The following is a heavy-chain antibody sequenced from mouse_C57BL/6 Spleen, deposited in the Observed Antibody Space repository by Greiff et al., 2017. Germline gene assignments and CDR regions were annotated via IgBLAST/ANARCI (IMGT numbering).Heavy chain of an antibody. D-gene: IGHD1-1*01. Sequence: EVHLVESGGGLVKPGGSLKLSCVASGFTFSDYGMHWVRQAPEKGLEWVAYISSGSSTIYYADTVQGRFTISRDNATNTLFLQMTSLRSEDTAMYYCAREIYYDSSPYYYAMDYWGQGTSVTVSS. J-gene: IGHJ4*01. CDR3: AREIYYDSSPYYYAMDY. CDR1: GFTFSDYG. V-gene: IGHV5-17*01. CDR2: ISSGSSTI.